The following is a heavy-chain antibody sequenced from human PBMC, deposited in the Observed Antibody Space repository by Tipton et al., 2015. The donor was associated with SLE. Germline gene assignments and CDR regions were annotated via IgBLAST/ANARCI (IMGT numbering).Heavy chain of an antibody. CDR1: GFTFSSYW. V-gene: IGHV3-7*03. CDR3: AREITTYGVDRYMDV. CDR2: IKQDGSET. D-gene: IGHD3-3*01. Sequence: GSLRLSCAASGFTFSSYWMYWVRQATGKGLEWVANIKQDGSETYYADSVKGRFTISRDESKNTLYLQMNSLRAEDTAVYYCAREITTYGVDRYMDVWGKGTTVTVSS. J-gene: IGHJ6*03.